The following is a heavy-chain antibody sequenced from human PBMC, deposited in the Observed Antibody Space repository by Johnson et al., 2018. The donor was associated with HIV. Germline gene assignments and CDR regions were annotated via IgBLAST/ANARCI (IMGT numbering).Heavy chain of an antibody. CDR2: IRYDGSNK. D-gene: IGHD6-19*01. J-gene: IGHJ3*02. CDR1: GFAFSSYG. V-gene: IGHV3-30*02. CDR3: AAFEEQWLDAFDI. Sequence: QVQVVESGRNLVQSGGSLRVSCVASGFAFSSYGMHWVRQAPGKGLEWVAFIRYDGSNKYYADSVKGRFTISRDSSKNTLYLQMNSLRAEDTAVYYCAAFEEQWLDAFDIWGQGTLVTVSS.